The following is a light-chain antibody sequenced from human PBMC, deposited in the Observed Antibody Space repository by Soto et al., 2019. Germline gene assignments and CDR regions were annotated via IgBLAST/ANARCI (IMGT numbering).Light chain of an antibody. CDR2: WAS. CDR3: QQYYITPRT. J-gene: IGKJ1*01. Sequence: DIVMTQSPDSLAVSLGERATINFKSSQSVLYNSNNKNYLAWYQQKPGQPPKLLIYWASTRESGVPDRFSGSGSGTDFTLTISSLQAEDVAVYYCQQYYITPRTFGQGTKVDIK. V-gene: IGKV4-1*01. CDR1: QSVLYNSNNKNY.